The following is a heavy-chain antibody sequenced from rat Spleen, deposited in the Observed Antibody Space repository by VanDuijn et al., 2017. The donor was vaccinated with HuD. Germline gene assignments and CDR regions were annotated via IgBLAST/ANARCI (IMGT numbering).Heavy chain of an antibody. CDR3: TGDRHSPGVMDA. CDR1: GFSLTHYH. J-gene: IGHJ4*01. V-gene: IGHV2S12*01. CDR2: ISSGGST. Sequence: QVQLKESGPGLVQPSQTLSLTCTVSGFSLTHYHVTWVRQPPGKGLAWIAAISSGGSTFYNSALNSRLSISRDTSKSQVFLKMNSLQTEDTAIYFCTGDRHSPGVMDAWGQGASVTVSS. D-gene: IGHD1-4*01.